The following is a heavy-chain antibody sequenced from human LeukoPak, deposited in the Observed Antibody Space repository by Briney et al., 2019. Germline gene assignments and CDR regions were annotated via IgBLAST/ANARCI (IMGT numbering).Heavy chain of an antibody. Sequence: TGGSLRLSCAASGFTFSTYSMNWVRQAPEEGLEWISYISSSSRTIYYADSVKGRFTISSDNAKNSLYLQMNSLRDEDTAVYYCARDYYDSSGYFYPNAFDIWGQGTMVTVSS. CDR1: GFTFSTYS. V-gene: IGHV3-48*02. J-gene: IGHJ3*02. CDR3: ARDYYDSSGYFYPNAFDI. CDR2: ISSSSRTI. D-gene: IGHD3-22*01.